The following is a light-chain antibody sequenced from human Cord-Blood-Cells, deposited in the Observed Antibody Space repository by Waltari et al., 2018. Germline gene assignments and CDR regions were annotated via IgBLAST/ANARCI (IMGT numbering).Light chain of an antibody. CDR1: SSDVGSYNL. CDR3: CSYAGSSTYV. Sequence: QSALTQPASVSGSPGQSITISCTGTSSDVGSYNLVSWYQQHPGKAPKIMIYEVRKRPSGVSNRFAGSKSGNTASLTISGLQAEDEADYYCCSYAGSSTYVFGTGTKVTVL. J-gene: IGLJ1*01. V-gene: IGLV2-23*02. CDR2: EVR.